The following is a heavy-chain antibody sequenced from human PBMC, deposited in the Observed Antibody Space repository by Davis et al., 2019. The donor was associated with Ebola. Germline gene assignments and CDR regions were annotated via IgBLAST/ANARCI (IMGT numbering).Heavy chain of an antibody. V-gene: IGHV1-8*01. Sequence: AASVKVSCKASGYTFTSYDINWVRQATGQGLEWMGWMNPNSGNTGSAQKFQGRVTMTRNTSISTAYMELSSLRSEDTAVYYCARGSEWDSHIKFGPWGQGTLVTVSS. CDR2: MNPNSGNT. CDR3: ARGSEWDSHIKFGP. J-gene: IGHJ5*02. D-gene: IGHD1-26*01. CDR1: GYTFTSYD.